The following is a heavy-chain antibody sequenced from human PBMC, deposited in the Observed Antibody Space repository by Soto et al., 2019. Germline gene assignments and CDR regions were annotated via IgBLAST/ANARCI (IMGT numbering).Heavy chain of an antibody. V-gene: IGHV1-8*01. D-gene: IGHD3-3*01. Sequence: ASVKVSCKASGYTFTSYDINWVRQATGQGLKWMGWMNPNSGNTGYAQKFQGRVTMTRNTSISTAYMELSSLRSEDTAVYYCARVLEWFIPATQNWFDPWGQGTLVTVSS. J-gene: IGHJ5*02. CDR3: ARVLEWFIPATQNWFDP. CDR2: MNPNSGNT. CDR1: GYTFTSYD.